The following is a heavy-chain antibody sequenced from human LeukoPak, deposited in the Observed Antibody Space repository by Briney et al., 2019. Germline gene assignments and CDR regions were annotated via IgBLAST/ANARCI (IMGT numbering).Heavy chain of an antibody. CDR3: ARGRRIAIFGVVIKGAFDI. Sequence: SVKVSCKASGGTFSSYAISWVRQAPGQGLEWMGGIIPIFGTANYAQKFQGRVTITTDESTNTAYMELSSLRSEDTAVYYCARGRRIAIFGVVIKGAFDIWGQGTMVTVSS. V-gene: IGHV1-69*05. CDR1: GGTFSSYA. CDR2: IIPIFGTA. J-gene: IGHJ3*02. D-gene: IGHD3-3*01.